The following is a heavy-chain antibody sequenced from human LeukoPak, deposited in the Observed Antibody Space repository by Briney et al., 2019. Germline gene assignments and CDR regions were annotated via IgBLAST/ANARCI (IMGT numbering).Heavy chain of an antibody. Sequence: GASVKVSCKVSGYTLTELSMHWVRQAPGKGLEWMGGFDPEDGETIYAQKFQGRVTMTTDTSTSTAYMELRSLRSGDTAVYYCARIRKEYCTSTSCHYYYYMDVWGRGTTVTVSS. CDR3: ARIRKEYCTSTSCHYYYYMDV. V-gene: IGHV1-24*01. D-gene: IGHD2-2*01. J-gene: IGHJ6*03. CDR1: GYTLTELS. CDR2: FDPEDGET.